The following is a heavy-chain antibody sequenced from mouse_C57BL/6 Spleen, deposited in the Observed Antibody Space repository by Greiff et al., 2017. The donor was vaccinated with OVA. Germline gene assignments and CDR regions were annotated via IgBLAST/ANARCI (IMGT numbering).Heavy chain of an antibody. CDR2: INPNNGGT. Sequence: EVQLQQSGPELVKPGASVKIPCKASGYTFTDYNMDWVKQSHGKSLEWIGDINPNNGGTIYNQKFKGKATLTVDKSSSTAYMELRSLTSEDTVVYFCARSEGYAMEYWGQGTSVTASS. J-gene: IGHJ4*01. CDR3: ARSEGYAMEY. CDR1: GYTFTDYN. V-gene: IGHV1-18*01.